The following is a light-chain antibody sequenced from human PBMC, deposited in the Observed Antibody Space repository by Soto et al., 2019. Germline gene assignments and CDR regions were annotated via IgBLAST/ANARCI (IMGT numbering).Light chain of an antibody. V-gene: IGKV1-12*01. CDR2: GAT. Sequence: DLQVTQSRATQSAYLGDRVTITFRASRGINNWLAWYQQKPGKAPKLLIYGATSLLRGVPRRFSGSGSGTDFTLTISGLLPEDFATYYCQQGNSLPLTFGGGTEVDIK. CDR1: RGINNW. CDR3: QQGNSLPLT. J-gene: IGKJ4*01.